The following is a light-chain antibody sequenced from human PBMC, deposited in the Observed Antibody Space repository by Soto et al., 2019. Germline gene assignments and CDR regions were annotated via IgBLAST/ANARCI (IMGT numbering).Light chain of an antibody. CDR2: DVT. V-gene: IGLV2-8*01. J-gene: IGLJ2*01. CDR3: SAYGGNHNYVI. CDR1: SSDIGAYND. Sequence: QSALTQPPSASGSPGQSVTISCSGTSSDIGAYNDVSWYQQHPGKAPKLLISDVTKRPSGVPDRFSGSKSGNTASLTVSGLQGDDEADYYCSAYGGNHNYVIFGGGTKVTVL.